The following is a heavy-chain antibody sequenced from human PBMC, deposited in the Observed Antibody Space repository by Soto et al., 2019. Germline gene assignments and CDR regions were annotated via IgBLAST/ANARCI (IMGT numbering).Heavy chain of an antibody. Sequence: SVKVSCKASGGTFSSYAISWVRQAPGQGLEWMGGIIPIFGTANYAQKFQGRVTITADESTSTAYMELSSLRSEDTAVYYCARASFYDFWSGYYYYGMDVWGQGTTVTVSS. D-gene: IGHD3-3*01. V-gene: IGHV1-69*13. CDR1: GGTFSSYA. CDR2: IIPIFGTA. J-gene: IGHJ6*02. CDR3: ARASFYDFWSGYYYYGMDV.